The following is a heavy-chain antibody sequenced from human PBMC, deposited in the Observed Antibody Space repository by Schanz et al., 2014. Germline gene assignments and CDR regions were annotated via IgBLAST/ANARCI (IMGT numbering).Heavy chain of an antibody. Sequence: QVQLQESGPGLVKPSGTLFLTCAVSGGSISSSDWWSWVRQPPGKGLEWIGEIYHSGSTNYNPSLKSRVPISVDKPKKQFSLKVTSMTAADTAVYYCARGHHPHGITVAARGFDPWGQGTLVTVSS. V-gene: IGHV4-4*02. D-gene: IGHD6-19*01. CDR2: IYHSGST. CDR3: ARGHHPHGITVAARGFDP. J-gene: IGHJ5*02. CDR1: GGSISSSDW.